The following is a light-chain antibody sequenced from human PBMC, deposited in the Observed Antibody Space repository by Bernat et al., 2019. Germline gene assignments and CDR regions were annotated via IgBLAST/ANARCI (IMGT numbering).Light chain of an antibody. V-gene: IGLV1-47*02. CDR3: AAWDDSLSSFV. CDR1: TSNIKDNH. Sequence: QSVLTQPPSASGTPGQRVTISCSGSTSNIKDNHVYWYQQLPETAPKLLIYDYHQRPSGVPDRFSDSKSGTSASLAIGGLRSEDEADYYCAAWDDSLSSFVFGTGTKVTVL. J-gene: IGLJ1*01. CDR2: DYH.